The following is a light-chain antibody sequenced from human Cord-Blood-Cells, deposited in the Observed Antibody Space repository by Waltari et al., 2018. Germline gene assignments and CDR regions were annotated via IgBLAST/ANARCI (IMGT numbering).Light chain of an antibody. CDR1: QSISSW. Sequence: DIQMTQSPSTLSASVGARVTITCRASQSISSWLAWYQQKPGKALKLLIYKASSLESGVPSRFSGSGSGTEFTLTISSLQPDDFASYYCQQYNSYPWTFGQGTKVEIK. CDR3: QQYNSYPWT. V-gene: IGKV1-5*03. J-gene: IGKJ1*01. CDR2: KAS.